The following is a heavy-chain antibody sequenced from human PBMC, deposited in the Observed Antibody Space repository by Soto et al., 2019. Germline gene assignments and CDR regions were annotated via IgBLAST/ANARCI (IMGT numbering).Heavy chain of an antibody. CDR1: GGSVSNSNYY. V-gene: IGHV4-39*01. CDR3: VSQRTSVLTQAYFDY. D-gene: IGHD2-8*01. Sequence: SETLSLTCTVSGGSVSNSNYYWGWIRQSPGKGLEWIGSVYYRGRSYSKLSVKSRVTISVDTSKNQFSLNLNSVTASDTAVYYCVSQRTSVLTQAYFDYWGPGALVTVSS. CDR2: VYYRGRS. J-gene: IGHJ4*02.